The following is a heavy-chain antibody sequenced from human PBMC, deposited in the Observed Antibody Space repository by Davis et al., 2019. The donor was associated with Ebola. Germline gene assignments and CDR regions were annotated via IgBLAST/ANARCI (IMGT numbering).Heavy chain of an antibody. Sequence: PSETLSLTCTVSGGSISSYYWSWIRQPPGKGLEWIGYIYYSGSTYYNPSLKSRVTISVDTSKNQFSLKLSSVTAADTAVYYCARDGGVPADSYNWFDPWGQGTLVTVSS. V-gene: IGHV4-59*12. CDR1: GGSISSYY. CDR3: ARDGGVPADSYNWFDP. D-gene: IGHD2-2*01. CDR2: IYYSGST. J-gene: IGHJ5*02.